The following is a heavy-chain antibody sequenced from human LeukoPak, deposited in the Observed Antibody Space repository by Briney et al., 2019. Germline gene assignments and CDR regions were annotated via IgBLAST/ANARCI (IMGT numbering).Heavy chain of an antibody. Sequence: AASVKVSCKVSGYTLTELSMHWVRQAPGKGLEWMGGFDPEDGETIYAQKFQGRVTMTENTSTDTAYMELSSLRSEDTAVYYCARDRLSGLDSSSWYDAFDIWGQGTMVTVSS. CDR2: FDPEDGET. CDR3: ARDRLSGLDSSSWYDAFDI. V-gene: IGHV1-24*01. J-gene: IGHJ3*02. D-gene: IGHD6-13*01. CDR1: GYTLTELS.